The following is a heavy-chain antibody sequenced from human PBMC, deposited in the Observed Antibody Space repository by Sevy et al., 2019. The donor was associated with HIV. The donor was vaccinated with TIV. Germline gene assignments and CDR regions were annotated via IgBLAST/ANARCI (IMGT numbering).Heavy chain of an antibody. V-gene: IGHV7-4-1*01. CDR2: INTNSGNP. D-gene: IGHD3-9*01. CDR3: ARAHYNYFDT. J-gene: IGHJ4*02. Sequence: GTVKVSCKGSGYTFTNYGLIWVRQAPRHGLEHMGRINTNSGNPTFPPGFAGRFVFSLDTSVSTAFLQIDSLKAEDTALYYCARAHYNYFDTWGQGSLVTVSS. CDR1: GYTFTNYG.